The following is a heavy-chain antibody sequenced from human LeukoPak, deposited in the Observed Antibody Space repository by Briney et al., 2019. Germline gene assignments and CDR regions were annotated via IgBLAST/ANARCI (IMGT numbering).Heavy chain of an antibody. Sequence: PSETLSLTCTVSGGSISSGDYYWSWIRQHPGKGLEWIGYVHYSVSTFSNPSLKSRVTISVDASKNQLSLKLTSVTAADTAVYYCARDGSPIGIATRLGNWFDPWGQGTLVTVSS. J-gene: IGHJ5*02. CDR3: ARDGSPIGIATRLGNWFDP. D-gene: IGHD6-6*01. V-gene: IGHV4-31*03. CDR2: VHYSVST. CDR1: GGSISSGDYY.